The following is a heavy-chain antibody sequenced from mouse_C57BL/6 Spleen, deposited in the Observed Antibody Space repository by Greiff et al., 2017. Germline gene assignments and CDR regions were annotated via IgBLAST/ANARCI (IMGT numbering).Heavy chain of an antibody. D-gene: IGHD1-1*01. CDR2: IHPNSGST. V-gene: IGHV1-64*01. CDR1: GYTFTSYW. J-gene: IGHJ4*01. Sequence: QVQLQQPGAELVKPGASVKLSCKASGYTFTSYWMHWVKQRPGQGLEWIGMIHPNSGSTNYNEKFKSKATLTVDKSSSTAYMQRSSLTSEDSAVYYCAREDTTVVMDYWGQGTSVTVSS. CDR3: AREDTTVVMDY.